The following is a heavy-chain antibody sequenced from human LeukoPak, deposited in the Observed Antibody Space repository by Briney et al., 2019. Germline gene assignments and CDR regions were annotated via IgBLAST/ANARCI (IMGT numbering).Heavy chain of an antibody. V-gene: IGHV4-34*01. J-gene: IGHJ4*02. CDR2: INHRRST. CDR1: GGSFSGYY. Sequence: SETLSLTCAVYGGSFSGYYWSWIPQPPGKGLEWIGEINHRRSTNYNPSLKSRVTMSVDTSKNQFSLKLSSVTAADTAVYYCARDYYGSGSYYPWGQGTLVTVSS. D-gene: IGHD3-10*01. CDR3: ARDYYGSGSYYP.